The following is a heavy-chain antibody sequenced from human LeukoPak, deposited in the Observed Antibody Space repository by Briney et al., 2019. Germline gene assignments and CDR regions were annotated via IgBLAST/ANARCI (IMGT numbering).Heavy chain of an antibody. D-gene: IGHD6-13*01. CDR2: IYYSGST. J-gene: IGHJ5*02. CDR3: ARVPQGYSSWLDP. CDR1: GGSISSSSYY. Sequence: SETLSLTCTVSGGSISSSSYYWGWIRQPPGKGLEWIGSIYYSGSTYYNPSLKSRVTISVDTSKNQFSLKLSSVTAADTAVYYCARVPQGYSSWLDPWGQGTLVTVSS. V-gene: IGHV4-39*07.